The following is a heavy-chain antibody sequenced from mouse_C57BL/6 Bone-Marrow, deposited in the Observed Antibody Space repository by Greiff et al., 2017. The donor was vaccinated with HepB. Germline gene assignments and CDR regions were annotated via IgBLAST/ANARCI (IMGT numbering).Heavy chain of an antibody. CDR2: ISYDGSN. CDR3: TRRDYYGSPLDY. D-gene: IGHD1-1*01. Sequence: EVKLQESGPGLVKPSQSLSLTCSVTGYSITSGYYWNWIRQFPGNKLEWMGYISYDGSNNYNPSLKNRISITRDTSKNQFFLKLNSVTTEDTATYYCTRRDYYGSPLDYWGQGTTLTVSS. CDR1: GYSITSGYY. J-gene: IGHJ2*01. V-gene: IGHV3-6*01.